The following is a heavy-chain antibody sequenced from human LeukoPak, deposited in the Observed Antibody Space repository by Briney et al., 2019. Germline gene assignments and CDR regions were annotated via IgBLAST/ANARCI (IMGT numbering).Heavy chain of an antibody. Sequence: ETLSLTCAVYGGSFSVYYWSWIRQPPGKGLEWIGEINHSGSTNYNPSLKSRVTISVDTSKNQFSLKLSSVTAADTAVYYCARAGLMTYAVWGQGTMVTVSS. V-gene: IGHV4-34*01. CDR1: GGSFSVYY. CDR2: INHSGST. D-gene: IGHD2-21*02. J-gene: IGHJ3*01. CDR3: ARAGLMTYAV.